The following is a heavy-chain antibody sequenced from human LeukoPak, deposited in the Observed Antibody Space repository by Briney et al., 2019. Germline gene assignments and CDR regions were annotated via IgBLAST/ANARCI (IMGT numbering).Heavy chain of an antibody. CDR3: ARDRSSTWYPGYFQH. Sequence: SETLSLTCTVSGGSISSSSNYWGWIRQPPGKGLEWIGSMYYSGSIYYNLSLKSRVIISVDTSKNQFSLKLSSVTAADTAVYYCARDRSSTWYPGYFQHWGQGTLVTVSS. CDR2: MYYSGSI. J-gene: IGHJ1*01. D-gene: IGHD6-13*01. V-gene: IGHV4-39*07. CDR1: GGSISSSSNY.